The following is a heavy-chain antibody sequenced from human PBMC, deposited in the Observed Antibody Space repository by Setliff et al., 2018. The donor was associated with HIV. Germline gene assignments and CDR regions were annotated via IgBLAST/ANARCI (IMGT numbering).Heavy chain of an antibody. V-gene: IGHV1-46*01. D-gene: IGHD2-15*01. J-gene: IGHJ5*02. CDR3: ARDEVVVVAANPYNWFDP. CDR2: SYPSDGRT. CDR1: GYTFTSYY. Sequence: ASVKVSCKASGYTFTSYYLHWLRQAPGQGLEWMGISYPSDGRTQYAQRFQGRVTMTTDTSTSTAYMELSSLRSEDTAVYYCARDEVVVVAANPYNWFDPWGQGTLVTVSS.